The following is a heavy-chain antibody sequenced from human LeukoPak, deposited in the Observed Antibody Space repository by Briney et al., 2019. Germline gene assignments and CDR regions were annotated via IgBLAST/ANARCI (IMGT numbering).Heavy chain of an antibody. CDR2: IDYSGST. CDR3: ARIVVVAATHYFDY. J-gene: IGHJ4*02. V-gene: IGHV4-38-2*02. Sequence: PSETLSLTCSVSGYSISNAYYWGWIRQPPGKGLEWIGSIDYSGSTYYNPSLKSRVTISVDTSKNQFSLKLSSVTAADTAVYYCARIVVVAATHYFDYWGQGTLVTVSS. CDR1: GYSISNAYY. D-gene: IGHD2-15*01.